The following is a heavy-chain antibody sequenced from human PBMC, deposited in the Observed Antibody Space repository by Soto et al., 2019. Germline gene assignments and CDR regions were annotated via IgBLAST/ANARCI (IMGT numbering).Heavy chain of an antibody. J-gene: IGHJ4*02. V-gene: IGHV3-23*01. CDR3: AKRSSSSTFDY. CDR2: ISGSDDST. D-gene: IGHD6-6*01. Sequence: EVQLLESGGGLVQPGESLRLSCAASGFTFSSYAMSWVRQAPGKGLEWVSVISGSDDSTYYADSVKGRFTISRDNSKTTLYLQMNSRRAEDTAVYYCAKRSSSSTFDYWGQGTLVTVSS. CDR1: GFTFSSYA.